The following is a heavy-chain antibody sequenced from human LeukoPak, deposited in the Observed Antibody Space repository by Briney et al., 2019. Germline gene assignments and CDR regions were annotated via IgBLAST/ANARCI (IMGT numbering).Heavy chain of an antibody. CDR2: IYTSGST. CDR1: GGSISSDY. CDR3: ARVLERRLGYMDV. V-gene: IGHV4-4*07. J-gene: IGHJ6*03. Sequence: PSETLSLTCTVSGGSISSDYWSWVRQPAGEGLEWSGRIYTSGSTNYNPSLKSRVTMSVDTSKNQFSLKLSSVTAADTAVYYCARVLERRLGYMDVWGKGTTVTVSS. D-gene: IGHD1-1*01.